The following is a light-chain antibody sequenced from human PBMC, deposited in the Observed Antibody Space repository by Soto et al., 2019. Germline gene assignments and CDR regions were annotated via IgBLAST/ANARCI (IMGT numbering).Light chain of an antibody. J-gene: IGKJ5*01. CDR3: QQYYSTFIT. CDR1: QSILYSSNNKNY. Sequence: DIVMTQSPDSLAVSLGERATINCKSSQSILYSSNNKNYLAWYQQKPGQPPKLRIYWASTRESGVPDRVSGSGSGTDFTLTISSLQTEDVAVYYCQQYYSTFITFGQGTRLEI. CDR2: WAS. V-gene: IGKV4-1*01.